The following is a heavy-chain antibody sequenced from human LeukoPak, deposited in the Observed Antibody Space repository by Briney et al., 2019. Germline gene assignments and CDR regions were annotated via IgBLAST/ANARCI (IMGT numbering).Heavy chain of an antibody. CDR3: ARELYGSGSYYWFDP. CDR2: IKQGGSEK. Sequence: QPGGSLRLSCAASGFTFSSYWMSWVRQAPGKGLEWVANIKQGGSEKYYVDSVKGRFTISRDNAKNSLYLQMNSLRAEDTAVYYCARELYGSGSYYWFDPWGQGTLVTVSS. D-gene: IGHD3-10*01. V-gene: IGHV3-7*03. CDR1: GFTFSSYW. J-gene: IGHJ5*02.